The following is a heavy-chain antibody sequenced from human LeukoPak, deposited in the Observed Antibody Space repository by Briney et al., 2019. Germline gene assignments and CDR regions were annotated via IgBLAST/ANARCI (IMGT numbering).Heavy chain of an antibody. CDR3: ASLTMSARYFDP. D-gene: IGHD3-22*01. V-gene: IGHV4-59*08. CDR2: IHYSGST. J-gene: IGHJ4*02. Sequence: SETLSLTCTVSGGSISTYYWSWIRQPPGKGLEWIGYIHYSGSTNYNPSLESRVTISVDTSKNQFSLKLSSATAADTAVYYCASLTMSARYFDPWGQGTLLTVSS. CDR1: GGSISTYY.